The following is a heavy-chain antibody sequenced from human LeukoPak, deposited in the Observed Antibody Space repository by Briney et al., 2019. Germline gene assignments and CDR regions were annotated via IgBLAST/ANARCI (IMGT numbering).Heavy chain of an antibody. J-gene: IGHJ5*02. CDR2: INPNSGGT. D-gene: IGHD2-2*01. CDR1: GYTFTGYY. CDR3: ARGQDIVVVPAATNWFDP. Sequence: ASVKVSCKASGYTFTGYYMHWVRQTPGQGLEGMGWINPNSGGTNYAQKFQGWVTMTRDTSISTAYMELSRLRSDDTAVYYCARGQDIVVVPAATNWFDPWGQGTLVTVSS. V-gene: IGHV1-2*04.